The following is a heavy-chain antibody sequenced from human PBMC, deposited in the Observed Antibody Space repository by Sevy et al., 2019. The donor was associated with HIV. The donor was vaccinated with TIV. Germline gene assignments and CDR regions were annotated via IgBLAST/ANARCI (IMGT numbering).Heavy chain of an antibody. Sequence: GGSLRLSCAASGFTFSSYSMNWVRQAPGKGLEWVSSISSSSSYIYYTDSVKGRFTISRDNAKNSLYLQMNSLRAEDTAVYYCARVLGYYDILTGSLTDYWGQGTLVTVSS. V-gene: IGHV3-21*01. CDR1: GFTFSSYS. CDR2: ISSSSSYI. CDR3: ARVLGYYDILTGSLTDY. D-gene: IGHD3-9*01. J-gene: IGHJ4*02.